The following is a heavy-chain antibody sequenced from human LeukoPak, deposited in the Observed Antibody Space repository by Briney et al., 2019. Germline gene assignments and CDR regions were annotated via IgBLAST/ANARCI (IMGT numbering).Heavy chain of an antibody. J-gene: IGHJ4*02. CDR1: GFTCNSNA. V-gene: IGHV3-23*01. CDR3: AKETAAGFRAAFDY. D-gene: IGHD6-13*01. Sequence: AVKLSFSGAASGFTCNSNAMSWLRQAQGLGLEWVSNISGSGGSTYYEDYVKVRFTISRDKSKNTLYLQMNSLRAEDTAVYYCAKETAAGFRAAFDYWGQGTLVTVSS. CDR2: ISGSGGST.